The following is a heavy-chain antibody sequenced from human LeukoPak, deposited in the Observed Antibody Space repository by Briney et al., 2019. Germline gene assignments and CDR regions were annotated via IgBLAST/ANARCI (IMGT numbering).Heavy chain of an antibody. Sequence: PGGSLRLSCAASGFTFSNYFMHWVRQAPGEGLEWVADIASDGSHTFYVESVKGRFTISRDNSKNTLYLQMNSLGPEDTAVYFCARERQDTVIHSGAFDIWGQGTMVTVSS. CDR3: ARERQDTVIHSGAFDI. D-gene: IGHD2-21*02. CDR2: IASDGSHT. V-gene: IGHV3-30-3*01. J-gene: IGHJ3*02. CDR1: GFTFSNYF.